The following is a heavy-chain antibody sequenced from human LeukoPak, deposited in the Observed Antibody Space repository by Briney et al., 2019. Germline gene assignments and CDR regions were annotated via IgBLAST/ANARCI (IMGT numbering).Heavy chain of an antibody. D-gene: IGHD6-13*01. V-gene: IGHV3-7*01. Sequence: GGSLILSCAVSGFTLSSYWMNWVRQAPGKGREWVGSIKQDGGEKAYVDYVKGRFTISRDNPKNSLYLQMSSLRAEDTAVYYCARDGTAAGLYFDLWGQGTLVTVSS. CDR2: IKQDGGEK. CDR1: GFTLSSYW. CDR3: ARDGTAAGLYFDL. J-gene: IGHJ4*01.